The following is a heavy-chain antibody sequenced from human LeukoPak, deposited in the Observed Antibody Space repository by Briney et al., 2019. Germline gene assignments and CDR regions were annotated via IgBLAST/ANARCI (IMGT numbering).Heavy chain of an antibody. CDR3: ARDTLGEGEDANYAVYYFDY. D-gene: IGHD4/OR15-4a*01. Sequence: ETLSLTCTVSGGSISSSSYYWGWIRQPPGKGLEWVANIKQDGNEKYYADSVKGRFTISGDNGKNSLDLQMNSLRADDTAFYYCARDTLGEGEDANYAVYYFDYWGQGTVVTVSS. CDR1: GGSISSSSYY. V-gene: IGHV3-7*01. J-gene: IGHJ4*02. CDR2: IKQDGNEK.